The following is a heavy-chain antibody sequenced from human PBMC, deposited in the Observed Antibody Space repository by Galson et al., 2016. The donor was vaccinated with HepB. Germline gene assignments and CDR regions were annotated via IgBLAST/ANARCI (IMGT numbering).Heavy chain of an antibody. V-gene: IGHV4-4*02. CDR3: ARRTYCGGDCYAYTFDV. D-gene: IGHD2-21*02. CDR1: GGSISSSTW. J-gene: IGHJ3*01. CDR2: FFHSGST. Sequence: SETLSLTCAVSGGSISSSTWWSWVRQPPGKGLEWIGEFFHSGSTNYNPSLKSRVTISVDKSKNLFSLKLSSVTAADTAVYYCARRTYCGGDCYAYTFDVWGLGTMVSVSS.